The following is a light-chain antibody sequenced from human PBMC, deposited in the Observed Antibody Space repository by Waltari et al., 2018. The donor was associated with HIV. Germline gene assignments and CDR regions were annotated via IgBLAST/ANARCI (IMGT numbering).Light chain of an antibody. V-gene: IGLV2-14*01. Sequence: SAVTHPASVSGLPGQSIILSCSGDDSDFGLYNFVSCYQHFPGEPPKLILYDVDSRAPGISHRFSGSKSANTASLTISALRAEDEAHYYCASFLGDNTIVFGGGTKVTVL. J-gene: IGLJ2*01. CDR2: DVD. CDR1: DSDFGLYNF. CDR3: ASFLGDNTIV.